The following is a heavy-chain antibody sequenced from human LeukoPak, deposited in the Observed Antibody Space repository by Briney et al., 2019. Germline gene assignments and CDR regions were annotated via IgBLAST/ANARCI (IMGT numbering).Heavy chain of an antibody. CDR2: ISNDGSNS. Sequence: GGSLRLTCAASRFIFSSYAMNWVRQAPGRGLEWVAVISNDGSNSYYADSVKGRFTISRDNSKNTLYLQMNILRAEDTAVYYCARAFSTTAFDYWGQGTLVTVSS. J-gene: IGHJ4*02. D-gene: IGHD4-17*01. CDR3: ARAFSTTAFDY. V-gene: IGHV3-30*04. CDR1: RFIFSSYA.